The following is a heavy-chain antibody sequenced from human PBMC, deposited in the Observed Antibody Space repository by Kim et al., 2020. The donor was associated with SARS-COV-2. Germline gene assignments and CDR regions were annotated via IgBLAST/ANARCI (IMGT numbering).Heavy chain of an antibody. CDR2: ISSSGDIT. CDR3: AKVISQPDYFWYGLDV. D-gene: IGHD2-2*01. J-gene: IGHJ6*02. CDR1: GFPFRTYP. Sequence: GGSLRLSCAASGFPFRTYPMNWVRQPPGKGPEGVSSISSSGDITYYSSDSLKGRFTISRDNTRNTLYLKMNSLRAENMAVYYCAKVISQPDYFWYGLDVWGQGTPVTVSS. V-gene: IGHV3-23*01.